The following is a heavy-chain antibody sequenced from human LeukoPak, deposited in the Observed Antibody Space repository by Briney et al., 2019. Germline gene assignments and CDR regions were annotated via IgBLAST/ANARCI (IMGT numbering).Heavy chain of an antibody. CDR3: AREVRRITIFGVVISPSLGMDV. CDR1: GFTFSSYW. J-gene: IGHJ6*02. CDR2: INSDGSST. D-gene: IGHD3-3*01. Sequence: GGSLRLSCAASGFTFSSYWMHWVRQAPGKGLVWVSRINSDGSSTSYADSVKGRFTISRDNAKNTLYLQMNSLRAEDTAVYYCAREVRRITIFGVVISPSLGMDVWGQGTTVTVSS. V-gene: IGHV3-74*01.